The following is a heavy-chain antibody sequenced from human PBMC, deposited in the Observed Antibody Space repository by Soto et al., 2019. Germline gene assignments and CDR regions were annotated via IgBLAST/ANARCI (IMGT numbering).Heavy chain of an antibody. CDR3: ATYPRGRGYYYGMDV. Sequence: QVQLVQSGAEVKKPGSSVKVSCKASGGTFSSYAISWVRQAPGQGLEWMGGIIPIFGTANYAQKFQGRVTXPXXXSXXTAYMELSSLRSEDTAVYYCATYPRGRGYYYGMDVWGQGTTVTVSS. D-gene: IGHD1-26*01. V-gene: IGHV1-69*05. CDR1: GGTFSSYA. CDR2: IIPIFGTA. J-gene: IGHJ6*02.